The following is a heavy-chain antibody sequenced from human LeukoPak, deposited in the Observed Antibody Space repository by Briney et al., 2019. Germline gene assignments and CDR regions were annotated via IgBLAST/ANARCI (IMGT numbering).Heavy chain of an antibody. J-gene: IGHJ4*02. Sequence: SETLSLTCTVSGGSISSGGYYWTWIRQHPEKGLEWIGYIYYNGSTYYNPSLKSRITISADTSKNQFSLKVSSVTAADTAVYYCARGSSSSRPNFDYWGQGTLVTDSS. V-gene: IGHV4-31*03. D-gene: IGHD6-6*01. CDR1: GGSISSGGYY. CDR3: ARGSSSSRPNFDY. CDR2: IYYNGST.